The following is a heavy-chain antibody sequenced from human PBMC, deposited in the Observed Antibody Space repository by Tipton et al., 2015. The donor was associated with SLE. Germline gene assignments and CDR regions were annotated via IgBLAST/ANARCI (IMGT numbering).Heavy chain of an antibody. CDR1: GGSISESTYS. Sequence: TLSLTCTVSGGSISESTYSWDWIRQAPGKGLEWIGEITRRGKTNYNPSLKSRVTISVDTSKNQFSLNLRSVTAADTAVYYCARGGTGDGRNPFDPWGQGTLVTVSS. D-gene: IGHD4-23*01. J-gene: IGHJ5*02. V-gene: IGHV4-39*07. CDR3: ARGGTGDGRNPFDP. CDR2: ITRRGKT.